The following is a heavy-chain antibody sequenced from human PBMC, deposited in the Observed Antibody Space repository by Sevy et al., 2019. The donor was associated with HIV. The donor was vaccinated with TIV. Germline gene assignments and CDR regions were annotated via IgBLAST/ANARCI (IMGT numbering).Heavy chain of an antibody. CDR2: IYSGGNT. J-gene: IGHJ3*02. D-gene: IGHD3-22*01. CDR1: GFTVSSNY. Sequence: GGSLRLSCAASGFTVSSNYMSWVRQAPGKGLEWVSVIYSGGNTNYADAVNGRFTSSRDNSKNTLYLQMNSLRAEDTAFYYCARVSVYYYDSSGYYTTGNAFDIWGQGTMVTVSS. CDR3: ARVSVYYYDSSGYYTTGNAFDI. V-gene: IGHV3-53*01.